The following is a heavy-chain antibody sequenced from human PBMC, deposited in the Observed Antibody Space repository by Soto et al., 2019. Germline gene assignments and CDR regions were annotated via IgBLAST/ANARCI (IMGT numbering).Heavy chain of an antibody. J-gene: IGHJ2*01. CDR1: GGTFSSYT. CDR3: ARGNHRWLQLWYFDL. CDR2: IIPIFGTA. V-gene: IGHV1-69*12. Sequence: QVQLVQSGAEVKKPGSSVTVSCKASGGTFSSYTISWVRQAPGQGLEWMGGIIPIFGTANYAQKFQGRVTITADESTSTAYMELSSLTSEDTAVYYCARGNHRWLQLWYFDLWCRGTLVTVSS. D-gene: IGHD5-12*01.